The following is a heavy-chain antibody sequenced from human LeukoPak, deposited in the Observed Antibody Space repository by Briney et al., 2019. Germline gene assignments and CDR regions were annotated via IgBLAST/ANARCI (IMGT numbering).Heavy chain of an antibody. CDR3: AKVYRSGGSCYSRPVFDY. CDR1: GFTFSSYA. Sequence: GGSLRLSCAASGFTFSSYAMSWVRQAPGKGLEWVSAISGSGGSTYYADSVKGRFTISRDNSKNTLYLQMNSLRAEDTAVYYCAKVYRSGGSCYSRPVFDYWGQGTLVTVSS. CDR2: ISGSGGST. V-gene: IGHV3-23*01. J-gene: IGHJ4*02. D-gene: IGHD2-15*01.